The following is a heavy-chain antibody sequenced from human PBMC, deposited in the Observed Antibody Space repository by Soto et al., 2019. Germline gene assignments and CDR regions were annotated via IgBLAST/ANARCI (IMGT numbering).Heavy chain of an antibody. CDR1: GCSFTSYW. CDR2: IDPSDSYT. D-gene: IGHD3-22*01. CDR3: AIRTRITMIVVVPNDAFDI. Sequence: GESLKISCKGSGCSFTSYWIIWVRQMPGKGLEWMGRIDPSDSYTNYSPSFQGHVTISADKSISTAYLQWSSLKASDTAMYYCAIRTRITMIVVVPNDAFDIWGQGTMVTVSS. V-gene: IGHV5-10-1*01. J-gene: IGHJ3*02.